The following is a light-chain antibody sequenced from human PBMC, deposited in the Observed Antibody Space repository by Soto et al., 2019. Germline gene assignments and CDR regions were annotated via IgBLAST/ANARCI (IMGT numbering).Light chain of an antibody. CDR3: QQNYSATWT. CDR2: TAS. Sequence: DIQMTQSPSSLSASVGDRLTMICRASQGISTYLNWYQQKPGKAPKLLIYTASTLQSGVPSRFSGSGSETDFTLTISSLQPEDFATYSCQQNYSATWTFGQGTKVDIK. V-gene: IGKV1-39*01. J-gene: IGKJ1*01. CDR1: QGISTY.